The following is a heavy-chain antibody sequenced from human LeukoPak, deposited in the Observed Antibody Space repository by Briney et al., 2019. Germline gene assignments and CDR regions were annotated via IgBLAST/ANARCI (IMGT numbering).Heavy chain of an antibody. CDR2: IKQDGSEK. CDR3: ARDHYYDSSRGWIDY. D-gene: IGHD3-22*01. J-gene: IGHJ4*02. Sequence: GGSLRLSCAASGFTFSSYWMSWVRQAPGKGLEWVANIKQDGSEKYYVDSVKGRFTISRDNAKNSLYLQMNSLRAEDTAVYYCARDHYYDSSRGWIDYWGQGALVTVSS. CDR1: GFTFSSYW. V-gene: IGHV3-7*01.